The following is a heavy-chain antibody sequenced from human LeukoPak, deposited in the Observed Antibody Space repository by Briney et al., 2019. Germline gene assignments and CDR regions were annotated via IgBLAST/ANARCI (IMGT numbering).Heavy chain of an antibody. D-gene: IGHD3-3*01. CDR3: TRVVRRITIFGVVPDAFDI. Sequence: TGGSLRLSCTASGFTFGDYAMSWVRQAPGKGLEWVGFIRSKAYGGTTEYAASVKGRFTISRDDSKSIAYLQMNSLKTEDTAVYYCTRVVRRITIFGVVPDAFDIWGQGTMVTVSS. CDR1: GFTFGDYA. V-gene: IGHV3-49*04. J-gene: IGHJ3*02. CDR2: IRSKAYGGTT.